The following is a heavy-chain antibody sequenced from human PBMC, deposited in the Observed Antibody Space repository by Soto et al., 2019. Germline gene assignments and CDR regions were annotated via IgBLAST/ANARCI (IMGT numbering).Heavy chain of an antibody. CDR2: INPSGGIT. Sequence: ASVKVSCKASGYTFTSHYMHWVRQAPGQGPEWMGIINPSGGITSYAQKFQGRLTMTRDTSTSTVYMELSSLRSEDTAVYYCARDIGITTFGLLIMRSSFDPWGQGTLVTVSS. J-gene: IGHJ5*02. CDR1: GYTFTSHY. CDR3: ARDIGITTFGLLIMRSSFDP. D-gene: IGHD3-3*01. V-gene: IGHV1-46*01.